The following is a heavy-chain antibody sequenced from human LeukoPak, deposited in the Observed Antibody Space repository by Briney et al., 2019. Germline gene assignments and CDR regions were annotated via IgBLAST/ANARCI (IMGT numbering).Heavy chain of an antibody. CDR2: INHSGST. Sequence: SETLSLTCAVYGGSFSGYYWSWIRQPPGKGLEWIGEINHSGSTNYNPSLKSRVTISVDTSKNQFSLKLSSVTAADTAVYYCARGFSPFLWFGELGSFDYWGQGTLVTVSS. D-gene: IGHD3-10*01. V-gene: IGHV4-34*01. J-gene: IGHJ4*02. CDR1: GGSFSGYY. CDR3: ARGFSPFLWFGELGSFDY.